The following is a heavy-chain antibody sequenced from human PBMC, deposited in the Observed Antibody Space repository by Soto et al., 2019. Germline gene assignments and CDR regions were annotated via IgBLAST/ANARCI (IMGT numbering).Heavy chain of an antibody. CDR1: GGSISSGGYY. D-gene: IGHD3-10*02. J-gene: IGHJ6*03. CDR2: IYYSGST. V-gene: IGHV4-31*01. CDR3: ARDYYVGYYYYMDV. Sequence: PSETLSLTCTVSGGSISSGGYYWSWIRQDPGKGLEWIGYIYYSGSTYYNPSLKSQVTISVDTSKNQFSLKLSSVTAADTAVYYCARDYYVGYYYYMDVWGKGTTVTVSS.